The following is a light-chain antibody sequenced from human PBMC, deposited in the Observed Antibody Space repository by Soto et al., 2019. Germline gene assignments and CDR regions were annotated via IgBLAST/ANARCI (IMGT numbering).Light chain of an antibody. V-gene: IGKV3D-11*01. CDR3: QQYGSLPL. Sequence: ATLSLSPGDRATLSCRASRGIGDTLAWYQHKPGQAPRLLIYDASNRATGIPARFSGSGSGTDFTLTSSILAPEDLAVYCCQQYGSLPLFGPGTNV. J-gene: IGKJ3*01. CDR2: DAS. CDR1: RGIGDT.